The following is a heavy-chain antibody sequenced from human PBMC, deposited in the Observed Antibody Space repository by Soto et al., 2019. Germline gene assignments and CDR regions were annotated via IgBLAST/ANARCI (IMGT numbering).Heavy chain of an antibody. Sequence: PGGSLSLSCAASGFTFSSYWMHWVRQAPGKGLVWVSRINTDGSAEDSVKGRFTISRDNAKKTLYLQMNSLRAEDTAVYYCARGASGSPLHFDFWGQGVLVTVSS. V-gene: IGHV3-74*01. CDR2: INTDGS. J-gene: IGHJ4*02. CDR1: GFTFSSYW. D-gene: IGHD1-26*01. CDR3: ARGASGSPLHFDF.